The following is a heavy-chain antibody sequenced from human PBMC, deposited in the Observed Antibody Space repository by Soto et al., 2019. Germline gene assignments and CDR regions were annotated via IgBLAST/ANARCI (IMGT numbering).Heavy chain of an antibody. Sequence: QVQLQESGPGLVKPSETLSLTCTVSGGSINSYYWSWIRQPPGKGLEWIGQIYYTGSTNYNPSLKGRVTISVDRPKTQFSLRLSSVTAADPALYYCAMANTTLYNWFDPWGQGTLVTVSS. D-gene: IGHD3-16*01. CDR1: GGSINSYY. J-gene: IGHJ5*02. V-gene: IGHV4-59*08. CDR3: AMANTTLYNWFDP. CDR2: IYYTGST.